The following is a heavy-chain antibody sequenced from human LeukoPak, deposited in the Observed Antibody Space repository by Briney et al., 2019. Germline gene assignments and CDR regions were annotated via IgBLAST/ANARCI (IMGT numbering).Heavy chain of an antibody. CDR1: GFPFSSFD. Sequence: QPGGSLRLSCAASGFPFSSFDMHSVRQPTGQVLEWVSTIETASDTYYPGSVEGRFTLSRDNAKNSLYLQMNSLTAGDTAVYYCARGPPRGKYYYMDVWGKGATVTVSS. D-gene: IGHD1-1*01. V-gene: IGHV3-13*01. J-gene: IGHJ6*03. CDR2: IETASDT. CDR3: ARGPPRGKYYYMDV.